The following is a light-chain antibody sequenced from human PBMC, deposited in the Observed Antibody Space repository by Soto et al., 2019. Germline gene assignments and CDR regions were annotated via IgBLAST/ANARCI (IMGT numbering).Light chain of an antibody. CDR3: QQYGSSPPWT. J-gene: IGKJ1*01. V-gene: IGKV3-20*01. CDR1: QRFGSSN. Sequence: EIVLKQSPGTLSLSPGERGTLSCRASQRFGSSNLAWYQQKPGQAPRLLIYSTSSRATGIPDRFSGSGSGTDFTLTISRLEPEDFAVYYCQQYGSSPPWTFGQGSNVDI. CDR2: STS.